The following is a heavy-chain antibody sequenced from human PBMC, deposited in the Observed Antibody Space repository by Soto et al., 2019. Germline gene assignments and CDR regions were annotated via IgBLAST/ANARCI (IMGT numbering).Heavy chain of an antibody. CDR3: ARAIYYYDSSGSPGPNDY. Sequence: ASVKVSCKASGYTFTGYHMHWVRQAPGQGLEWMGWINPNSGGTNYAQKFQGRVTMTRDTSISTAYMEVSSLRSEDTAVYYCARAIYYYDSSGSPGPNDYWGQGTLVTVSS. J-gene: IGHJ4*02. CDR2: INPNSGGT. CDR1: GYTFTGYH. V-gene: IGHV1-2*02. D-gene: IGHD3-22*01.